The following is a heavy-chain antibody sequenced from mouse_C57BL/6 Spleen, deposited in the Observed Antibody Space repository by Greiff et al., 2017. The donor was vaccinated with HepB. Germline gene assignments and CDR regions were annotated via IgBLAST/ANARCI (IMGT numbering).Heavy chain of an antibody. J-gene: IGHJ2*01. CDR2: ISDGGSYT. Sequence: DVMLVESGAGLVKPGGSLKLSCAASGFTFSSYAMPWVRQTPEKRLEWVATISDGGSYTYYPDNVKGRFTITRDNANNNLYRQMSHLKSEDSAVYYCARAWNGPNGYFDDWGKGTTLTVSS. V-gene: IGHV5-4*03. CDR1: GFTFSSYA. D-gene: IGHD4-1*01. CDR3: ARAWNGPNGYFDD.